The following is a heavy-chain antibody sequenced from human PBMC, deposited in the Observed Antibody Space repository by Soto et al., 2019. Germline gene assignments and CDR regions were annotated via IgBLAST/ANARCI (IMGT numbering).Heavy chain of an antibody. CDR2: IYYSGST. CDR3: ARDPELEAGWFDP. D-gene: IGHD1-1*01. CDR1: GGSISSSSYY. V-gene: IGHV4-39*07. J-gene: IGHJ5*02. Sequence: TLSLTCTVSGGSISSSSYYWGWIRQPPGKGLEWIGNIYYSGSTYYNPSLKSRVTISVDTSKNQFSLKLSSVTAADTAVYYCARDPELEAGWFDPWGQGTLVTVSS.